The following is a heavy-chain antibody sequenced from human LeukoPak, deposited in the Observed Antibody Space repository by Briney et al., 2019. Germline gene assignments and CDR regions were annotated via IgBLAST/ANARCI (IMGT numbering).Heavy chain of an antibody. Sequence: PGRSLRLSCAASGFTFSDCSMHWVRQAPGKGLEWVAVISYDGITKYYADSVKGRFTISRDNSKNTLYLQMNSLRAEDTAVYYCASPYSGTYSYFDYWGQGTLVTVSS. CDR1: GFTFSDCS. CDR3: ASPYSGTYSYFDY. J-gene: IGHJ4*02. V-gene: IGHV3-30-3*01. CDR2: ISYDGITK. D-gene: IGHD1-26*01.